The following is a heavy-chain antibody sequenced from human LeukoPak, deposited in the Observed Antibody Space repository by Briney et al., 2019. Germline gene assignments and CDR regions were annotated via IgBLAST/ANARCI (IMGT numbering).Heavy chain of an antibody. CDR3: ASIPIQLWSDDAFDI. D-gene: IGHD5-18*01. CDR2: ISGSGDST. Sequence: GGSLRLSCAASGFTFRSSAMSWVRQAPGKGPEWVSAISGSGDSTYYADSVKGRFTISRDNSKNTLYLQMNSLRAEDTAVYYCASIPIQLWSDDAFDIWGQGTMVTVSS. V-gene: IGHV3-23*01. CDR1: GFTFRSSA. J-gene: IGHJ3*02.